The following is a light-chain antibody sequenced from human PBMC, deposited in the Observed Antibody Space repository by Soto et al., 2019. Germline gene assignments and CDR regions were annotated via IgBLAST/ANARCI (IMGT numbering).Light chain of an antibody. CDR1: NSDVNY. CDR3: SSSTSSNTFV. V-gene: IGLV2-14*01. Sequence: QSVLTQPASVSGAPGQSITISCTGTNSDVNYVSWHQQHPGKAPKLMIYEVINRSSGVSTRFSGSKSGNTASLTMPGLQAEDEADYYCSSSTSSNTFVFGTGTKVTVL. J-gene: IGLJ1*01. CDR2: EVI.